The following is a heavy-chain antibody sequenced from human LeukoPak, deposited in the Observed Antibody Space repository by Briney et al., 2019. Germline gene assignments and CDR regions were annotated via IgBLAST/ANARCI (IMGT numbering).Heavy chain of an antibody. J-gene: IGHJ4*02. D-gene: IGHD3-10*01. Sequence: PSQTLSLTCTVSGGSISSGSXXXXXIRQPAGXXXXXXXHLXTXXTTSYNPXXQSRVTISADTSKHQFSLRLTSVTAADTAVYYCARAGGSVGWFGTIDSWGRGTLVTVSS. V-gene: IGHV4-61*09. CDR3: ARAGGSVGWFGTIDS. CDR1: GGSISSGSXX. CDR2: LXTXXTT.